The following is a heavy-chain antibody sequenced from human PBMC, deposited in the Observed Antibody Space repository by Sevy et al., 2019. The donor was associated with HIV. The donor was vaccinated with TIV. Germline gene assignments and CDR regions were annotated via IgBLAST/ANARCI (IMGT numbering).Heavy chain of an antibody. Sequence: GGSLRRSCAGSGFTFSTYWMSWVRQAPGKGLEWVANIVQDGSQKYYVDSVKGRFTSSSYNAKNSLYLLMNSLTAEDSGVYYCARDSFGHGYSPIGCPNYPGNYYYYRDVCGKGTTVTVSS. V-gene: IGHV3-7*01. CDR2: IVQDGSQK. J-gene: IGHJ6*03. CDR1: GFTFSTYW. CDR3: ARDSFGHGYSPIGCPNYPGNYYYYRDV. D-gene: IGHD5-18*01.